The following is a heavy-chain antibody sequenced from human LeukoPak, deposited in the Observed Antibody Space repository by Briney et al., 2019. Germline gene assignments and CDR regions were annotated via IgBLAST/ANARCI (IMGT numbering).Heavy chain of an antibody. J-gene: IGHJ4*02. V-gene: IGHV3-66*04. D-gene: IGHD4-17*01. CDR2: IYSGGST. CDR1: GFTFSNYA. CDR3: ARLKSDYGQVDY. Sequence: GGSLRLSCAASGFTFSNYAMSWVRQAPGEGREWVSFIYSGGSTYYADSVQGRLTISRDNPKNTLYLQMNSLRPEDTAVYCCARLKSDYGQVDYWGQGTLVTVSP.